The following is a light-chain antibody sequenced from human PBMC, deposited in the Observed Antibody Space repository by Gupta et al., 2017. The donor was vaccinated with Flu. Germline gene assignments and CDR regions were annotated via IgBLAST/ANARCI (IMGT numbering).Light chain of an antibody. CDR1: SSNIGSNY. Sequence: VTISCSGSSSNIGSNYVYWYQQLPGAAPKLIIYRDNQRPSAVPDRFSGSKSGTSASLAISGLRSEDEADYYCASWDDSLTGYVVFGGGTKLTVL. CDR3: ASWDDSLTGYVV. J-gene: IGLJ2*01. V-gene: IGLV1-47*01. CDR2: RDN.